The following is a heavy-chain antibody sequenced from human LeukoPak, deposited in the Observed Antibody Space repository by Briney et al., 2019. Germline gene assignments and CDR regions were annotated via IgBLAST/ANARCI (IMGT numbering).Heavy chain of an antibody. Sequence: GGSLRLYCAASRFAFSNYAMNWVRQAPGKGLEWVSSISSSGSYIYYADSVKGRFTISRDNAKNSLYLQMNSLRAEDTAVYYCARVPIAAAETGHWGQGTLVTVSS. CDR2: ISSSGSYI. D-gene: IGHD6-13*01. CDR1: RFAFSNYA. V-gene: IGHV3-21*01. J-gene: IGHJ4*02. CDR3: ARVPIAAAETGH.